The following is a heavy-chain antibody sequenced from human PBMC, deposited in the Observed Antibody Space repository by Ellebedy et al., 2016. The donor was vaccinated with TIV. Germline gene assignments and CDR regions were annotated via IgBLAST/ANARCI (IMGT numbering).Heavy chain of an antibody. J-gene: IGHJ4*02. D-gene: IGHD3-10*01. CDR3: ARTPGRFDYYFDY. CDR1: GFSLRPTGMR. Sequence: SGPTLVXPTQTLTLTCTFSGFSLRPTGMRVNWIRQPPGKALEWLARIDWDDYKFYSTSLQTRLSISKDSSQNRVVLTMTNMGPMDTATYYCARTPGRFDYYFDYWGQGTLVTVSS. CDR2: IDWDDYK. V-gene: IGHV2-70*04.